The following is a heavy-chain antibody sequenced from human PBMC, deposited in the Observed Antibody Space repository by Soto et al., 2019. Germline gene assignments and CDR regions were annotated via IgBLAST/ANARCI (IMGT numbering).Heavy chain of an antibody. D-gene: IGHD1-1*01. CDR2: IFYRGNT. Sequence: PSETLSLTCTVSGGSISGYYWSWIRQPPGKGLEWIGYIFYRGNTLYNPSLQSRVTISVDTSKNQFFLGLTSVTAADTAVYYCPRNDIIPKLQYGMDVWGQGASVTVSS. CDR1: GGSISGYY. V-gene: IGHV4-59*01. J-gene: IGHJ6*02. CDR3: PRNDIIPKLQYGMDV.